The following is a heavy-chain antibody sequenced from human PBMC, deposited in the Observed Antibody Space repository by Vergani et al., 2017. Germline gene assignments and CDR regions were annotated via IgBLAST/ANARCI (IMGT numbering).Heavy chain of an antibody. J-gene: IGHJ4*02. CDR1: GFTLSSHA. CDR2: IWYDGSKE. V-gene: IGHV3-33*01. Sequence: QVQLEESGGGVVQPGRSLRLSCAGSGFTLSSHAMHWVRQAPGKGLEWVAFIWYDGSKEYYADSVKGRFTISRDNSKNTLYLEMNSLRVEDTAVYFCARSLVAGKGGYWGQGTRVAVSS. D-gene: IGHD6-19*01. CDR3: ARSLVAGKGGY.